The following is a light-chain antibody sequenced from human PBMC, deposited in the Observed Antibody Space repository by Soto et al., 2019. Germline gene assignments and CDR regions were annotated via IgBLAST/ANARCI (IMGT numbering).Light chain of an antibody. CDR1: QSISSW. CDR2: DAS. V-gene: IGKV1-5*01. J-gene: IGKJ1*01. Sequence: DIQMTQSPSTLSASVGDRVTITCRASQSISSWLAWYQQKPGKAPKLLIYDASSLESGVPSRFSGSGSGTEFTLTFSSLQPDDFATYYCQHQKTFGQGTKVEIK. CDR3: QHQKT.